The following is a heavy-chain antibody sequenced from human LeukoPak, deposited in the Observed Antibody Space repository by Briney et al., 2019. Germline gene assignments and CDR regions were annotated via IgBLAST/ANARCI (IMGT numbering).Heavy chain of an antibody. CDR2: TNPNSGGT. V-gene: IGHV1-2*02. J-gene: IGHJ4*02. CDR1: GYTFTGYY. Sequence: ASVKVSCKASGYTFTGYYMHWVRQAPGQGLEWMGWTNPNSGGTNYAQKFQGRVTMTRDTSISTAYMELSRLRSDDTAVYYCARGPDFGQLGTIDIVVVPAAISFICDYWGQGTLVTVSS. CDR3: ARGPDFGQLGTIDIVVVPAAISFICDY. D-gene: IGHD2-2*02.